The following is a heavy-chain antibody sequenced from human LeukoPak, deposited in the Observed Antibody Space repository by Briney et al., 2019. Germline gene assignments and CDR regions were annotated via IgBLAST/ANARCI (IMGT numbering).Heavy chain of an antibody. CDR3: ARVPTNTAMVQVDY. Sequence: PSETLSLTCAVYGGSFTGYYWSWIRQPPGKGLEWIGEINHSGSTNYNPSLKSRVTISVDTSKNQFSLKLSSVTAADTAVYYCARVPTNTAMVQVDYWGQGTLVTVSS. CDR2: INHSGST. V-gene: IGHV4-34*01. D-gene: IGHD5-18*01. J-gene: IGHJ4*02. CDR1: GGSFTGYY.